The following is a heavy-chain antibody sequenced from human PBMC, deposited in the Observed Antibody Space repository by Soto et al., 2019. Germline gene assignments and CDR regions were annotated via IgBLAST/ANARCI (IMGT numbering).Heavy chain of an antibody. D-gene: IGHD6-19*01. Sequence: EVQLVESGGGLVKPGGSLRLSCAASGFTFSSYIMNWVRQAPGKGLEWVSSISSSSSYIYYADSVKGRFTISRDNAKNSLYLQMKSLKAEDTAGYYCARDLGYSSPVWGQGTLVTVSS. V-gene: IGHV3-21*06. CDR2: ISSSSSYI. CDR3: ARDLGYSSPV. J-gene: IGHJ4*02. CDR1: GFTFSSYI.